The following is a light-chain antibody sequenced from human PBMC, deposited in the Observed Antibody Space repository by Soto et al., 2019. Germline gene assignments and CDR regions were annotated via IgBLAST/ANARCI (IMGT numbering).Light chain of an antibody. V-gene: IGKV1-5*01. CDR2: DAS. CDR3: QQYNVYSWT. Sequence: IQMTQSPSTLSASVGHRVTITCRASQSISSWLAWYQQKPGKAPKLLIYDASSLESGVPSRFSGSGSGTELTLTISSLQPDDFATYYCQQYNVYSWTFGQGTKVDIK. CDR1: QSISSW. J-gene: IGKJ1*01.